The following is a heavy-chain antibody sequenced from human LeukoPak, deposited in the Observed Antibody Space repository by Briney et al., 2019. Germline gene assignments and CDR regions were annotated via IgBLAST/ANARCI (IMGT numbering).Heavy chain of an antibody. V-gene: IGHV3-66*01. D-gene: IGHD1-26*01. Sequence: PGGSLRLSCAASGFTVSSNYMSWVRQAPGKGLEWVSVIYSGGSTYYADSVKGRFTISRDNSKNTLYLQMNSLRAEDTAVYYCARNGGSTYGDWFDPWGQGTLVTVSS. CDR3: ARNGGSTYGDWFDP. CDR1: GFTVSSNY. CDR2: IYSGGST. J-gene: IGHJ5*02.